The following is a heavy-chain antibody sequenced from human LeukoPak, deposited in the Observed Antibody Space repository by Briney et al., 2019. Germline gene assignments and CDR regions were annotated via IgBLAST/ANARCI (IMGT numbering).Heavy chain of an antibody. CDR1: GFTFSNAW. Sequence: GGSLRLSCAASGFTFSNAWMGWVRQAPGKGLEWVGRIKSKTDGGTTDYAAPVKGRFTISRDDSKNTLYLQMNSLKTEDTAVYYCTTVVIMITFGGVNRFDPWGQGTLVTVSS. D-gene: IGHD3-16*01. CDR2: IKSKTDGGTT. CDR3: TTVVIMITFGGVNRFDP. V-gene: IGHV3-15*01. J-gene: IGHJ5*02.